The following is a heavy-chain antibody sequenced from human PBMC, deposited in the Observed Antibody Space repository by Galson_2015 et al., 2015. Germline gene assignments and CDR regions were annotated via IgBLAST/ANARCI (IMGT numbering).Heavy chain of an antibody. D-gene: IGHD6-19*01. V-gene: IGHV3-30*18. J-gene: IGHJ4*02. CDR1: GFTFSSYG. CDR3: AKLVGSPDYSSGWYPFDY. CDR2: ISYDGSNK. Sequence: SLRLSCAASGFTFSSYGMHWVRQAPGKGLEWVAVISYDGSNKYYADSVKGRFTISRDNSKNTLYLQMNSLRAEDTAVYYCAKLVGSPDYSSGWYPFDYWGQETLVTVSS.